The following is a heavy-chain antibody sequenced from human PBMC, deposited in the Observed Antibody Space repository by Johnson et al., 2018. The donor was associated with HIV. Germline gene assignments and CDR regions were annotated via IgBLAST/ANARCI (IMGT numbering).Heavy chain of an antibody. CDR1: GFTFSSYG. V-gene: IGHV3-13*01. Sequence: VQLVESGGGVVQPGGSLRLSCVASGFTFSSYGMHWVRQAPGKGLEWVSAIGTLSDTFYPDSVKGRFTISRDNAKNSLYLQMNSLTAGDTAVYYCAREMAWEDAFDVWGQGTMVTVSS. CDR2: IGTLSDT. D-gene: IGHD5-24*01. J-gene: IGHJ3*01. CDR3: AREMAWEDAFDV.